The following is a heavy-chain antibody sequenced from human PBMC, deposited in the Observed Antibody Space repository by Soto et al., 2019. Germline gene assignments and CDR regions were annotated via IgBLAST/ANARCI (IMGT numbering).Heavy chain of an antibody. D-gene: IGHD3-3*01. CDR3: ARDCEPYDFWSGYLN. CDR2: VSAYNGNT. V-gene: IGHV1-18*01. Sequence: ASVKVSCKASGYTFSNYGISWVRQAPGQGLEWMGWVSAYNGNTHYAQKLQGRVTMTTDTSTNTAYMELRSLRSDDTAVYYCARDCEPYDFWSGYLNWGQGTVVTVSS. CDR1: GYTFSNYG. J-gene: IGHJ4*02.